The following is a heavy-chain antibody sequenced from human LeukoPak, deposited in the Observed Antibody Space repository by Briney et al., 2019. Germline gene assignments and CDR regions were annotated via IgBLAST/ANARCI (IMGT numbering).Heavy chain of an antibody. J-gene: IGHJ2*01. Sequence: GGSLRLSCAASGFTFSDYYMSWVRQAPGKGLEWVSLIYSGGSTYYADPVKGRFTISRDNSKNTLYLQMNSLRAEDTAVYYCARRPATYYYDTTGANWYFDLWGRGTLVTVSS. CDR3: ARRPATYYYDTTGANWYFDL. CDR1: GFTFSDYY. CDR2: IYSGGST. V-gene: IGHV3-53*01. D-gene: IGHD3-22*01.